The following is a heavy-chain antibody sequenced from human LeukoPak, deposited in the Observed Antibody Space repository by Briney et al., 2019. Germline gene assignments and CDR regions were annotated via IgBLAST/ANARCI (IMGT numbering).Heavy chain of an antibody. CDR1: GFTFSSYE. J-gene: IGHJ3*02. CDR3: ARDHGFSDAFDI. Sequence: PGGSLRLSCAASGFTFSSYEMNWVRQAPGKGLEWVSYITNRGSGSTIYYAGSVKGRFTVSRDNAKNSLYLQMNSLRDEDTAVYYCARDHGFSDAFDIWGQGTMVTVSS. V-gene: IGHV3-48*03. CDR2: ITNRGSGSTI.